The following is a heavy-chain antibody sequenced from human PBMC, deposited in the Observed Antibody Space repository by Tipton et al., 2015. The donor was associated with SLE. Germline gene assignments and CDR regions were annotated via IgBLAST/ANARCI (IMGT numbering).Heavy chain of an antibody. V-gene: IGHV1-58*02. Sequence: QLVQSGAEVKKPGTSVKVSCKASGFTFTGSAMHWVRQARGQRLEWIGWIVVGKGNTDYAQKFHERVTITRDMSTSTAYMELSSLRFEDTAVYYCAAGDYYGSGTYNHYYYGMDVWGQGTTVTVSS. CDR2: IVVGKGNT. CDR1: GFTFTGSA. J-gene: IGHJ6*02. D-gene: IGHD3-10*01. CDR3: AAGDYYGSGTYNHYYYGMDV.